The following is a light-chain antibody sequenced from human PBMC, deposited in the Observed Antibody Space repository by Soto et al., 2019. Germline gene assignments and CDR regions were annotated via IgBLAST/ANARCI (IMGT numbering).Light chain of an antibody. CDR2: AAS. CDR1: QTITNY. Sequence: DIQMTQSPSSLSASVGARVTITCRASQTITNYLIWYQQKPGKAPKLLVYAASSLQSGVPSRFSGSGSGTDFTLTISSLQPEDFATYYCQQSHSSPLTFGQGTKVDIK. J-gene: IGKJ1*01. V-gene: IGKV1-39*01. CDR3: QQSHSSPLT.